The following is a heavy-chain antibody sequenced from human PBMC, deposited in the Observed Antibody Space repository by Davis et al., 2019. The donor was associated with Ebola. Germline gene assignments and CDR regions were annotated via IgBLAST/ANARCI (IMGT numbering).Heavy chain of an antibody. J-gene: IGHJ6*02. CDR3: ATSVAPPEDYVYYGLDV. CDR1: GYSFHTYG. Sequence: ASVKVSCKASGYSFHTYGIGWVRQAPGQGLEWMGWISVYNSDTLSAQNLQGRVTMTTDSTVRTAYLEVSGLRSDDTAVYYCATSVAPPEDYVYYGLDVWGQGTTVTVSS. D-gene: IGHD1-14*01. CDR2: ISVYNSDT. V-gene: IGHV1-18*01.